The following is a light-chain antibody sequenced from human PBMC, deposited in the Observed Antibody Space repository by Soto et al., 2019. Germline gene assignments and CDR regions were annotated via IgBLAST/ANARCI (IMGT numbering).Light chain of an antibody. V-gene: IGKV3-20*01. CDR3: QYCSSSLWT. CDR2: NAF. J-gene: IGKJ1*01. CDR1: QSVSSSF. Sequence: EIVMTQSPATLSVSPGERATLSCRASQSVSSSFLAWYQQKPGQAPRLLIHNAFSRATGIPDRFSGSGSGTDFILTISGLEPEDFAVYYCQYCSSSLWTFGQGTKVDIK.